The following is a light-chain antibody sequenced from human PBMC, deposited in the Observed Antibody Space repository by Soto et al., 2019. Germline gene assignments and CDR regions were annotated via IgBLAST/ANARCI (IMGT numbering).Light chain of an antibody. CDR2: GAS. CDR1: QGIRSY. CDR3: QQLNTFPPFFT. J-gene: IGKJ3*01. V-gene: IGKV1-9*01. Sequence: DIQLTQSPSFLSASVGDRVTITCRASQGIRSYLAWYQQRPGKAPELLIYGASTLRPGGASRFSGSGSGTEFTRTVSSLQPEDFATYFCQQLNTFPPFFTFGPGTKVDIK.